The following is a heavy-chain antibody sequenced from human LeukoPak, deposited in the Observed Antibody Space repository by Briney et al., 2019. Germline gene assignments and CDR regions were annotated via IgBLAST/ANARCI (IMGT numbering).Heavy chain of an antibody. D-gene: IGHD1-14*01. CDR2: INHSGST. V-gene: IGHV4-34*01. J-gene: IGHJ2*01. CDR1: GGSFSGYY. CDR3: ARLSGTLRYFDL. Sequence: PSETLSLTCAVYGGSFSGYYWSWIRQPPGKGLEWIGEINHSGSTNYNPSLKSRVTISVDTSKNQFSLKLSSVTAADTAVYYCARLSGTLRYFDLWGRGTLVTVSS.